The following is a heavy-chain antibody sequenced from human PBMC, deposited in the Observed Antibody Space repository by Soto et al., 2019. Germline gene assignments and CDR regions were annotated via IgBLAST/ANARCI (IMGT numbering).Heavy chain of an antibody. Sequence: QVQLQESGPGLVKPSETLSLTCTVSGGSISSYYWSWIRQPAGKGLEWIGRIYTSGSTNYNPSLKSRGTMSVDTSKNQFSLKLSSVTAADTAVYYCARDDLSLDWSKRDGYGYWGQGTLVTVSS. D-gene: IGHD3-3*01. CDR1: GGSISSYY. J-gene: IGHJ4*02. CDR2: IYTSGST. CDR3: ARDDLSLDWSKRDGYGY. V-gene: IGHV4-4*07.